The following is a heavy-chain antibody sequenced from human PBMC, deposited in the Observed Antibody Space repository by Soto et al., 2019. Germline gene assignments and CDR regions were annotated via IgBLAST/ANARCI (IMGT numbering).Heavy chain of an antibody. Sequence: SETLSLTCTVSGGSISSSSYYWGWIRQPPGKGLEWIGSIYYSGSTYYNPSLKSRVTISVDTSKNQFSLKLSSVTAADTAVYYCASPYDILTGSFDYWGQGTLVTVSS. J-gene: IGHJ4*02. D-gene: IGHD3-9*01. CDR3: ASPYDILTGSFDY. CDR1: GGSISSSSYY. V-gene: IGHV4-39*01. CDR2: IYYSGST.